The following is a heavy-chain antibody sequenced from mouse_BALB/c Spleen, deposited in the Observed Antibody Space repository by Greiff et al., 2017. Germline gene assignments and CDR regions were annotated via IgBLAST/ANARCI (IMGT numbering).Heavy chain of an antibody. Sequence: QVQLKQSGAELVRPGTSVKVSCKASGYAFTNYLIEWVKQRPGQGLEWIGVINPGSGGTNYNEKFKGKATLTADKSSSTAYMQLSSLTSDDSAVYFCARSITTVVPAYWGQGTLVTVSA. CDR3: ARSITTVVPAY. J-gene: IGHJ3*01. CDR2: INPGSGGT. D-gene: IGHD1-1*01. CDR1: GYAFTNYL. V-gene: IGHV1-54*01.